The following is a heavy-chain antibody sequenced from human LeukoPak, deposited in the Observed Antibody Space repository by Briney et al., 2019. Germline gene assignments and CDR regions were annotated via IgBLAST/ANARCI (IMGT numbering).Heavy chain of an antibody. Sequence: SETLSLTCTVSGGSFSSASYYWSWIRQPAGKSLEWIGRIYATGSTNYNPSLKSRLTMSVDTSKSQFSLKLNSVTAADTAVYYCAAEKQVTAMASYWGQGTLVTVSS. V-gene: IGHV4-61*02. CDR1: GGSFSSASYY. J-gene: IGHJ4*02. D-gene: IGHD5-18*01. CDR3: AAEKQVTAMASY. CDR2: IYATGST.